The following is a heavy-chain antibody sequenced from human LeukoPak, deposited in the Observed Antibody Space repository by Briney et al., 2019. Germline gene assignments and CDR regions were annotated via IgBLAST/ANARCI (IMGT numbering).Heavy chain of an antibody. J-gene: IGHJ4*02. Sequence: PGGSLRLSCAASGFTFSSYSMNWVRQAPGKGLEWVSSISSSSSYIYYADSVKGRFTISRDNAKNSLYLQMNSLRAEDTAVYYCARAIGYDSSGYYYWGQGTLVTVSS. CDR3: ARAIGYDSSGYYY. V-gene: IGHV3-21*01. CDR1: GFTFSSYS. D-gene: IGHD3-22*01. CDR2: ISSSSSYI.